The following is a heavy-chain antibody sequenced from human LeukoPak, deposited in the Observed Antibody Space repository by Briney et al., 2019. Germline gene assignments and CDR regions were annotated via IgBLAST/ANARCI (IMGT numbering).Heavy chain of an antibody. CDR3: AKDHSSAWDYFYYGMNV. V-gene: IGHV3-23*01. D-gene: IGHD6-19*01. Sequence: QPGGSLRLSCAASGFTFSSYAMSWVRRAPGKGLEWVSAIGGSDGSTYYADSVKGRFTISRDNSKNTLYLQMNSLRGEDTAVYYCAKDHSSAWDYFYYGMNVWGQGTTVTVSS. J-gene: IGHJ6*02. CDR2: IGGSDGST. CDR1: GFTFSSYA.